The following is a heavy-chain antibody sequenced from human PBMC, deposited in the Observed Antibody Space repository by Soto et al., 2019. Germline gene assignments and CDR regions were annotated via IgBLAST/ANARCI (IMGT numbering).Heavy chain of an antibody. CDR2: IYHSGST. D-gene: IGHD3-16*01. J-gene: IGHJ4*02. Sequence: QVQLQESGPGLVKPSGTLSLTCAVSGGSISSNNWWSWVRQPPGKGLEWIGEIYHSGSTNYNPSPXSXVXXSVDKSKTQFSLKLSSVTAADTAVFYCARGLILDYWGQGTLVTVSS. V-gene: IGHV4-4*02. CDR1: GGSISSNNW. CDR3: ARGLILDY.